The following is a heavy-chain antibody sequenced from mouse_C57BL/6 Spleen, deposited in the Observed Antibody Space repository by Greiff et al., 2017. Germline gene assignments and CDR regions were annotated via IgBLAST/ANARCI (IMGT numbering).Heavy chain of an antibody. CDR1: GYSFTGYY. CDR3: AREGITTVVEGNWYFDV. V-gene: IGHV1-31*01. CDR2: IYPYNGVS. J-gene: IGHJ1*03. D-gene: IGHD1-1*01. Sequence: EVKLVESGPELVKPGASVKISCKASGYSFTGYYMHWVKQSHGNILDWIGYIYPYNGVSSYNQKFKGKATLTVDKSSSTAYMELRSLTSEDSAVYYCAREGITTVVEGNWYFDVWGTGTTVTVSS.